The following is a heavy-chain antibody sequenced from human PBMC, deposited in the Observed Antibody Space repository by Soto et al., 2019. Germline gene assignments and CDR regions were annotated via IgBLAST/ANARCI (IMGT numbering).Heavy chain of an antibody. CDR3: ARDSGCSGGSCYSHFDN. D-gene: IGHD2-15*01. J-gene: IGHJ4*02. CDR2: ISSNSLYI. V-gene: IGHV3-21*01. CDR1: GFTFTSYS. Sequence: EVQLVESGGGLVKPGGSLRLSCAASGFTFTSYSMNWVRQAPGRGLEWVSSISSNSLYIYYAESVKGRFTISRDNAKKSLFLQMNSRRAEDTAVYYCARDSGCSGGSCYSHFDNWGQGTLVTVSS.